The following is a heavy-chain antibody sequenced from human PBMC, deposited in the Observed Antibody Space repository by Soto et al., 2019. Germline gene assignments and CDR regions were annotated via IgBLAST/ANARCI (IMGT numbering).Heavy chain of an antibody. CDR1: GGSISSGDYY. Sequence: SETLSLTCTVSGGSISSGDYYWSWIRQPPGKGLEWIGYIYYSGSTYYNPSLKSRVTISVDTSKNQFSLKLSSVTAADTAVYYCARNSMGTVTAMYFDLWGRGTLVTVSS. CDR2: IYYSGST. J-gene: IGHJ2*01. CDR3: ARNSMGTVTAMYFDL. V-gene: IGHV4-30-4*01. D-gene: IGHD4-17*01.